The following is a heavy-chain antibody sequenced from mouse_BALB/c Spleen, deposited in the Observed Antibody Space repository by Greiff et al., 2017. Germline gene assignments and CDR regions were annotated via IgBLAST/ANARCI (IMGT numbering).Heavy chain of an antibody. CDR3: TKTVTSYYAMDY. D-gene: IGHD1-1*01. CDR1: GYTFTDYE. CDR2: IDPETGGT. V-gene: IGHV1-15*01. J-gene: IGHJ4*01. Sequence: QVQLQQSGAELVRPGASVTLSCKASGYTFTDYEMHWVKQTPVHGLEWIGAIDPETGGTAYNQKFKGKATLTADKSSSTAYMELRSLTSEDSAVYYCTKTVTSYYAMDYWGQGTSVTVSA.